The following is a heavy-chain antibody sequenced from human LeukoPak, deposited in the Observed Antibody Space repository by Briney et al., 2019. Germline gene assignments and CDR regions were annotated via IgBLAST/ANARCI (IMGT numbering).Heavy chain of an antibody. V-gene: IGHV1-2*02. J-gene: IGHJ4*02. CDR3: ARVSGYDWESFYDY. CDR1: GYTFTGYY. D-gene: IGHD5-12*01. CDR2: INPNSGGT. Sequence: ASVKVSCKAFGYTFTGYYMHWVRQAPGQGLEWMGWINPNSGGTNYAQKFQGRVTMTRDTSISTAYMELSRLRSDDTAVYYCARVSGYDWESFYDYWGQGTLVTVSS.